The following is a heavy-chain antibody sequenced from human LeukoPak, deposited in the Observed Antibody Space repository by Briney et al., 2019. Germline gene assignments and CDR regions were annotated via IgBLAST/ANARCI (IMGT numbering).Heavy chain of an antibody. J-gene: IGHJ4*02. CDR3: ARVGPVGDSSFHL. CDR1: GYTFTGYY. D-gene: IGHD3-22*01. CDR2: INPNSGGT. Sequence: ASVKVSCKASGYTFTGYYMHWVRQAPGQGLEWMGWINPNSGGTNYAQKFQGRVTMTRDTSISTAYMELSRLRSDDTAVYYCARVGPVGDSSFHLWGQGTLVTVSS. V-gene: IGHV1-2*02.